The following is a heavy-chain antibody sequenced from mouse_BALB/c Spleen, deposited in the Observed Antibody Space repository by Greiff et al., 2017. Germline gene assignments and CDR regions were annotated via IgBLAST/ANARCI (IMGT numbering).Heavy chain of an antibody. Sequence: EVMLVESGGGLVQPGGSLKLSCAASGFTFSSYTMSWVRQTPEKRLEWVAYISNGGGSTYYPDTVKGRFTISRDNAKNTLYLQMSSLKSEDTAMYYCARHDYNPLLRLNAMDYWGQGTSVTVSS. CDR3: ARHDYNPLLRLNAMDY. J-gene: IGHJ4*01. CDR1: GFTFSSYT. V-gene: IGHV5-12-2*01. D-gene: IGHD1-2*01. CDR2: ISNGGGST.